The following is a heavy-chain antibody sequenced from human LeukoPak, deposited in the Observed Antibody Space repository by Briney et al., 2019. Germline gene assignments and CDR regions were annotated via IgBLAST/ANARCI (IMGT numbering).Heavy chain of an antibody. Sequence: GGSLRLSCAVSGFTFSSYEMNWVRQAPGKGLEWVSYISNSGRTIYYADSVKGRFTISRDNAKNSLYLQMNSLRAEDTAVYYCARLYSGSYYVRYFDYWGQGTLVTVSS. CDR2: ISNSGRTI. D-gene: IGHD1-26*01. CDR1: GFTFSSYE. J-gene: IGHJ4*02. CDR3: ARLYSGSYYVRYFDY. V-gene: IGHV3-48*03.